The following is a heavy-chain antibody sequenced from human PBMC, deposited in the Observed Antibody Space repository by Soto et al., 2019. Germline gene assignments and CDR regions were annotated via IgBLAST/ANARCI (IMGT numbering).Heavy chain of an antibody. D-gene: IGHD2-15*01. CDR2: ISSSSSYI. CDR3: ARDLGYCSGGSCF. Sequence: EVQLVESGGGLVKPGGSLRLSCAASGFTFSSYSMNWVRQAPGKGLEWVSSISSSSSYIYYADSVKGRFTISRDNAKNSRYLQMISLRAEDTAVYYCARDLGYCSGGSCFWGQGTLVTVSS. CDR1: GFTFSSYS. V-gene: IGHV3-21*01. J-gene: IGHJ4*02.